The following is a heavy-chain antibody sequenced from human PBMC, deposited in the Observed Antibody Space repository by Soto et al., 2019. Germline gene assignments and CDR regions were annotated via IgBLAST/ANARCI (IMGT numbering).Heavy chain of an antibody. CDR1: GGSISTVDYW. Sequence: QVQLQESGPGLVKPSQTLSLTCTVSGGSISTVDYWWSWIRQSPDMGLEWIGHVYDGGRTYNNPSLESRVTRSEDTAKSQLSLTLSSVSAADTAVYYCARGPSGDKVDSWGQGTLVTVSS. V-gene: IGHV4-30-4*01. CDR3: ARGPSGDKVDS. J-gene: IGHJ4*02. D-gene: IGHD7-27*01. CDR2: VYDGGRT.